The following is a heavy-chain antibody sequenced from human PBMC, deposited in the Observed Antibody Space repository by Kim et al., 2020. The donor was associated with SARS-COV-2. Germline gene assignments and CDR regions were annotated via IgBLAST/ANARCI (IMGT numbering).Heavy chain of an antibody. Sequence: GGSLRLSCAASGFTFSSYAMHWVRQAPGKGLEWVAVIWYDGSNKYYADSVKGRFTISRDNSKNTLYLQMNSLRAEDTAVYYCAKDLIVVGRPLGYFQHWGQGTLVTVSS. CDR2: IWYDGSNK. CDR1: GFTFSSYA. J-gene: IGHJ1*01. D-gene: IGHD2-21*01. CDR3: AKDLIVVGRPLGYFQH. V-gene: IGHV3-33*06.